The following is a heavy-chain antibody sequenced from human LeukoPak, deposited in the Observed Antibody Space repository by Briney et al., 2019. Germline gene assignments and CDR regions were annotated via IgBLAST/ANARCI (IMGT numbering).Heavy chain of an antibody. Sequence: ASVKVSCKASGYTFTSYDINWVRQATGQGLEWMGWMNPNSGNTGYAQKFQGRVTITRNTSISTAYMELSSLRSEDTAMYYCASGEWLLYPLCYWGQGTLVTVSS. J-gene: IGHJ4*02. D-gene: IGHD3-3*01. V-gene: IGHV1-8*03. CDR2: MNPNSGNT. CDR3: ASGEWLLYPLCY. CDR1: GYTFTSYD.